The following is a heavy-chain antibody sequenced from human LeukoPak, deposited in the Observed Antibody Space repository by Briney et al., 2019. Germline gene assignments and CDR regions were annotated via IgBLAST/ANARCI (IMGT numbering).Heavy chain of an antibody. J-gene: IGHJ6*02. V-gene: IGHV1-46*01. D-gene: IGHD3-16*01. CDR2: INPSGGST. CDR1: GYTFTSYY. CDR3: ARERKVMKYYYYYYGMDV. Sequence: GASVTVSCKASGYTFTSYYMHWVRQAPGQGLEWMGIINPSGGSTSYAQKFQGRVTMTRDTSTGTVYMELSSLRSEDTAVYNCARERKVMKYYYYYYGMDVWGQGTTVTVSS.